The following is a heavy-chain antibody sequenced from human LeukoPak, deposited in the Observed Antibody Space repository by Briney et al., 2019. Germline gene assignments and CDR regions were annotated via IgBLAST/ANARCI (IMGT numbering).Heavy chain of an antibody. J-gene: IGHJ3*02. D-gene: IGHD3-22*01. CDR2: IIPILGIA. CDR1: GGTFSSDA. V-gene: IGHV1-69*04. CDR3: ARDEIGDAFDI. Sequence: GASVKVSCKASGGTFSSDAISWVRQAPGQGLEWMGRIIPILGIANYAQKFQGRVTITADKSTSTAYMELSSLRSEDTAVYYCARDEIGDAFDIWGQGTMVTVSS.